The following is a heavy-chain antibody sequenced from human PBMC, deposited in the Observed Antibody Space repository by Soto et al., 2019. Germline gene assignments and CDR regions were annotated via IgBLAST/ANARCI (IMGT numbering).Heavy chain of an antibody. J-gene: IGHJ4*02. CDR1: GGTFSSYA. CDR3: ARAVTMIVGIGEEGFDY. Sequence: GASVKVSCKASGGTFSSYAISWVRQAPGQGLEWMGGIIPIFGTANYAQKFQGRVTITADESTSTAYMELSSLRSEDTAVYYCARAVTMIVGIGEEGFDYWGQGTLVTVSS. V-gene: IGHV1-69*13. D-gene: IGHD3-22*01. CDR2: IIPIFGTA.